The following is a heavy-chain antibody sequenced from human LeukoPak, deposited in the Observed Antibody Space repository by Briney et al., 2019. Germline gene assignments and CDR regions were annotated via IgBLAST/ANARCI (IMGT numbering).Heavy chain of an antibody. CDR2: INSDGSSI. CDR3: ANGDKKRITMVRGVMQPFDY. Sequence: GGSLRLSCAASGFTFSTYWMHWVRQAPGKGLVWVSRINSDGSSISYADSVKGRFTISRDNAKNTVYLQMNSLRAEDTAVYYCANGDKKRITMVRGVMQPFDYWGQGTLVTVSS. D-gene: IGHD3-10*01. J-gene: IGHJ4*02. V-gene: IGHV3-74*01. CDR1: GFTFSTYW.